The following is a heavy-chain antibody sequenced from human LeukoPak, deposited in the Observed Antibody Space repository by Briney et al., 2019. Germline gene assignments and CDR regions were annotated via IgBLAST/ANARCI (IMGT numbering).Heavy chain of an antibody. CDR1: GGTFSNYA. CDR2: IIPILGIT. V-gene: IGHV1-69*04. Sequence: GPSVKVSCKASGGTFSNYAISWVRQAPGQGLEWMGRIIPILGITDYAQKFPGRFTITADISTSTVYMELSSPRSEDTAVFYCARDGMVRGIIDYNGMDVWGQGTTVTVSS. J-gene: IGHJ6*02. CDR3: ARDGMVRGIIDYNGMDV. D-gene: IGHD3-10*01.